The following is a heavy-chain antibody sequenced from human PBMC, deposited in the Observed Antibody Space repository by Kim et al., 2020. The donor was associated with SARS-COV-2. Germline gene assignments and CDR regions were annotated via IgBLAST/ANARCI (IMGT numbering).Heavy chain of an antibody. CDR2: IYYSGST. CDR1: GGSISSGGYY. V-gene: IGHV4-31*03. D-gene: IGHD3-10*01. J-gene: IGHJ6*02. Sequence: SETLSLTCTVSGGSISSGGYYWSWIRQHPGKGLEWIGYIYYSGSTYYNPSLKSRVTISVDTSKNQFSLKLSSVTAADTAVYYCAREVVRGGNYGMDVWGQGTTVTVSS. CDR3: AREVVRGGNYGMDV.